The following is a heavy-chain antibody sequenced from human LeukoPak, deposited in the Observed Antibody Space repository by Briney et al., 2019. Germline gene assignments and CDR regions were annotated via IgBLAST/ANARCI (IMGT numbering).Heavy chain of an antibody. D-gene: IGHD6-6*01. J-gene: IGHJ4*02. CDR2: FHFSGST. V-gene: IGHV4-39*01. CDR1: GASVTMGSYY. CDR3: ARGGGYSSSPRGFDY. Sequence: SETLSLTCSVSGASVTMGSYYWAWIRQPPGKGLEWIGTFHFSGSTYYNPSLKSRVTISVDTSKNSVSLMLRSVTAADTAVYYCARGGGYSSSPRGFDYWGQGTLVTVSS.